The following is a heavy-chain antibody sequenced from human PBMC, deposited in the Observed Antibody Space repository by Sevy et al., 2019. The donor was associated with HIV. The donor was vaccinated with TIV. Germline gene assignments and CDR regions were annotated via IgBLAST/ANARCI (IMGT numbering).Heavy chain of an antibody. D-gene: IGHD6-19*01. CDR2: TYYRSKWYN. CDR1: GDSVSSNSAA. V-gene: IGHV6-1*01. CDR3: ARDTEYSSGWWDAFDI. J-gene: IGHJ3*02. Sequence: KQSQTLSLTCAISGDSVSSNSAAWNWIRQSPSRGLEWLGRTYYRSKWYNDYAVSVKSRITINPDTSKNQFSLQLNSVTPEDTAVYYCARDTEYSSGWWDAFDIWGQRTMVTVSS.